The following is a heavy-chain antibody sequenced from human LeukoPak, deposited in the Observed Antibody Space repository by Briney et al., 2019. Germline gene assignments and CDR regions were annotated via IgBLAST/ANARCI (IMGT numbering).Heavy chain of an antibody. J-gene: IGHJ4*02. CDR2: ISGSGGIT. Sequence: QAGGSLRLSCAASGFTFSSYAMSWVRQAPGKGLEWVSAISGSGGITYYADSVKGRFTISRDNSKNTLYLQMNSLRAEDTAVYYCAKGGRDDYVWGSYRPHAGYYFDYWGQGTLVTVSS. D-gene: IGHD3-16*02. CDR1: GFTFSSYA. CDR3: AKGGRDDYVWGSYRPHAGYYFDY. V-gene: IGHV3-23*01.